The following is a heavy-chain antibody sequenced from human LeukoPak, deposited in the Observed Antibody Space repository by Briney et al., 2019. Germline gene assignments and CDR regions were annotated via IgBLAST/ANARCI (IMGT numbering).Heavy chain of an antibody. J-gene: IGHJ6*03. CDR1: GDSISSSNYY. CDR2: IYYSGST. D-gene: IGHD3-10*01. V-gene: IGHV4-39*01. Sequence: SETLSLTCTVSGDSISSSNYYWGWIRQPPGKGLEWIGSIYYSGSTYYNPSLKSRVTISVDTSKNQFSLKLSSVTAADTAVYYCVTAAAKSGDYYYYMDVWGKGTTVTVSS. CDR3: VTAAAKSGDYYYYMDV.